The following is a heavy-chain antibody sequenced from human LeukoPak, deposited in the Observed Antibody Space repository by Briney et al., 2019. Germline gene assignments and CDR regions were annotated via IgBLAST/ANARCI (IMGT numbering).Heavy chain of an antibody. Sequence: GGSLRLSCAASGFTYSSYAMSWVRQAPGKGLKWVSAISGSGGSTYYADSVKGRFTISRDNSKNTLYLQMNSLRAEDTAVYYCAKGDGELLQNLDYWGQGTLVTVSS. V-gene: IGHV3-23*01. CDR2: ISGSGGST. D-gene: IGHD3-10*01. J-gene: IGHJ4*02. CDR1: GFTYSSYA. CDR3: AKGDGELLQNLDY.